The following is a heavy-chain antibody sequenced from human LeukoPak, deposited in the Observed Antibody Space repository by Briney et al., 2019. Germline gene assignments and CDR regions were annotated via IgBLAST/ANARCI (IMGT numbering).Heavy chain of an antibody. J-gene: IGHJ6*02. CDR2: ISAYNGNT. V-gene: IGHV1-18*01. D-gene: IGHD3-22*01. Sequence: ASVKVSCKASGYTFTSCGISWVRQAPGQGLEWMGWISAYNGNTNYAQKLQGRVTMTADTSTSTAYMELRSLRSDDTAVYYCARDGYYDSSGPYYYYYGMDVWGQGTTVTVSS. CDR1: GYTFTSCG. CDR3: ARDGYYDSSGPYYYYYGMDV.